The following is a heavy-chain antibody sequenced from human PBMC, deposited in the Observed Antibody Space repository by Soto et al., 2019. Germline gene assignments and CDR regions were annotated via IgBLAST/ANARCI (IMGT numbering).Heavy chain of an antibody. V-gene: IGHV4-39*01. D-gene: IGHD4-17*01. CDR1: GGSISSGSYY. CDR3: ARGGDLEYFQH. J-gene: IGHJ1*01. Sequence: QLLASGPGLVKPSETLSLTCTVSGGSISSGSYYWGWIRQPPGKGLAWIGSIYYSGSTYYNPSLKSRVTISVDTSKNQFSLKLSSVTAADTAVYYCARGGDLEYFQHWGQGTLVIVSS. CDR2: IYYSGST.